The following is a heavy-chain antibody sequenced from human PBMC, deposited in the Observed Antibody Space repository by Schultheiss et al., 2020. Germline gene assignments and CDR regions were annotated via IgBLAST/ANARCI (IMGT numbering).Heavy chain of an antibody. CDR2: IYYSGST. Sequence: SETLSLTCAVYGGSFSGYYWGWIRQPPGKGLEWIGSIYYSGSTYYNPSLKSRVTISVDTSKNQFSLKLSSVTAADTAVYYCARFDCSADTCYFDSWGQGSLVTVSS. CDR1: GGSFSGYY. J-gene: IGHJ4*02. D-gene: IGHD2-21*02. CDR3: ARFDCSADTCYFDS. V-gene: IGHV4-39*01.